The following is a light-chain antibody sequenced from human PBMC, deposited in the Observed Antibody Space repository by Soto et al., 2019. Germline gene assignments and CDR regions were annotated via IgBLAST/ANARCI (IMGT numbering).Light chain of an antibody. CDR2: DNT. V-gene: IGLV1-40*01. CDR1: SSDIGAGYR. Sequence: QSALTQPPPVSGAPGERVTISCTGSSSDIGAGYRVRWYQQVPGTAPKLLIYDNTNRPSGVSVRFSGSKSGTSASLAISGLQAEDEADYYCQSFDKYLSAVVFGGGTKLTVL. CDR3: QSFDKYLSAVV. J-gene: IGLJ2*01.